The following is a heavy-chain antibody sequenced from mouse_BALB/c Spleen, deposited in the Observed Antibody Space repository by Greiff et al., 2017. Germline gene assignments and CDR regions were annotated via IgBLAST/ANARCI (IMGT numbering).Heavy chain of an antibody. J-gene: IGHJ3*01. Sequence: EVKLMESGGGLVKPGGSLKLSCAASGFAFSSYDMSWVRQTPEKRLEWVAYISSGGGSTYYPDTVKGRFTISRDNAKNTLYLQMSSLKSEDTAMYYCARHDYYGSSSAWFAYWGQGTLVTVCA. CDR2: ISSGGGST. V-gene: IGHV5-12-1*01. D-gene: IGHD1-1*01. CDR1: GFAFSSYD. CDR3: ARHDYYGSSSAWFAY.